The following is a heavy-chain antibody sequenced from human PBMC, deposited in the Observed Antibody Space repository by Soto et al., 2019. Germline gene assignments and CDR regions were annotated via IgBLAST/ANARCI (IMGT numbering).Heavy chain of an antibody. CDR1: GFTFSSYG. CDR3: AKEREVASIAAAGTGEYFQH. Sequence: GGSLRLSCAASGFTFSSYGMHWVRQAPGKGLEWVAVISYDGSNKYYADSVKGRFTISRDNSKNTLYLQMNSLRAEDTAVYYCAKEREVASIAAAGTGEYFQHWGQGTLVTVSS. CDR2: ISYDGSNK. D-gene: IGHD6-13*01. J-gene: IGHJ1*01. V-gene: IGHV3-30*18.